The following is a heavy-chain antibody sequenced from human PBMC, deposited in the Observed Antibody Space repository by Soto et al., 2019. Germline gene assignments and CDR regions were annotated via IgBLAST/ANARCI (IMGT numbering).Heavy chain of an antibody. Sequence: GASVKVSCKASGYTFTSYAMHCVRQAPGQMLEWMGWINAGNGNTKYSQKFQGRVTITRDTSASTAYMELSSLRSEDTAVYYCASRLECHNPHRGCRDYYYYGMDVWGQGTTVTVSS. CDR1: GYTFTSYA. D-gene: IGHD3-3*01. CDR2: INAGNGNT. CDR3: ASRLECHNPHRGCRDYYYYGMDV. J-gene: IGHJ6*02. V-gene: IGHV1-3*01.